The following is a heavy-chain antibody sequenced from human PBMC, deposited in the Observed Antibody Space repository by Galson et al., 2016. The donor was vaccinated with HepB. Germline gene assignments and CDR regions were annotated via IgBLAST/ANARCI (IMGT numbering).Heavy chain of an antibody. CDR1: GFTFNTYG. V-gene: IGHV3-23*01. Sequence: SLRLSCAASGFTFNTYGMSWVRQAPGKGLEWVSAIGARGRPIYADSVKGRFILSRDNSKNTVWPQMNSLRAEDTAVYYCAKVTYDWGNFYQTEFDPWGRGTLVTVSS. CDR2: IGARGRP. CDR3: AKVTYDWGNFYQTEFDP. J-gene: IGHJ5*02. D-gene: IGHD3-10*01.